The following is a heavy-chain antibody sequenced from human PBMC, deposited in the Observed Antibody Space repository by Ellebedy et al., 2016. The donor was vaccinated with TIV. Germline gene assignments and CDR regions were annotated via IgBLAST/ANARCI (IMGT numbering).Heavy chain of an antibody. CDR3: ARDLIPMIIGLTGPHYGMDV. Sequence: GESLKISCAASGFTFSSYGMHWVRQASGKGLEWVAVIWYDGSNKYYADSVTGRFTISRDNSKNTLYLQMNSLRAEDTAVYYCARDLIPMIIGLTGPHYGMDVWGQGTTVTVPS. CDR2: IWYDGSNK. V-gene: IGHV3-33*01. J-gene: IGHJ6*02. CDR1: GFTFSSYG. D-gene: IGHD3-22*01.